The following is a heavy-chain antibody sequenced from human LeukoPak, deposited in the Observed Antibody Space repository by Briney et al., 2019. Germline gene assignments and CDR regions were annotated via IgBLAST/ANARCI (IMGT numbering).Heavy chain of an antibody. CDR3: ARGGYYGSGSTLDY. D-gene: IGHD3-10*01. CDR2: INHSGST. J-gene: IGHJ4*02. CDR1: GGSFSGYY. V-gene: IGHV4-34*01. Sequence: PSETLSLTCAVYGGSFSGYYWSWIRQPPGKGLEWIGEINHSGSTNYNPSLKSRVTISVDTSKNQFSLKLSSVTAADTAVYYCARGGYYGSGSTLDYWGQGTLVTVSS.